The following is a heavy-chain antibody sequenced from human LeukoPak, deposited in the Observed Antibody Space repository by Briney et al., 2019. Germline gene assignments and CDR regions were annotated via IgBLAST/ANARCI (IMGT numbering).Heavy chain of an antibody. D-gene: IGHD4-17*01. J-gene: IGHJ4*02. V-gene: IGHV3-11*04. CDR2: ITSGGTTI. CDR1: GFTFSDYF. Sequence: GGSLRLSCAASGFTFSDYFMGWIRQAPGKGLEWVSYITSGGTTIYYADSVKGRFTISRDNAKNSLYLQMNSLRAEDTAVYYCARDYSTVTTFFDYWGQGTLVTVSS. CDR3: ARDYSTVTTFFDY.